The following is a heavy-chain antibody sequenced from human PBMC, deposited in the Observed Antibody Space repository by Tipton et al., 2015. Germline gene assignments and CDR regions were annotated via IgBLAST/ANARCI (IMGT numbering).Heavy chain of an antibody. Sequence: TLSLTCNVSGGSITSYYWSWIRQPPGKGLEWIGYIYYSGSTKYSPSLKSRVTISVDTSKTQFSLKMSSVTASDTAVYYCARARGRHGGLFDSWGQGILVTVSS. CDR2: IYYSGST. J-gene: IGHJ4*02. V-gene: IGHV4-59*01. CDR3: ARARGRHGGLFDS. CDR1: GGSITSYY. D-gene: IGHD4-23*01.